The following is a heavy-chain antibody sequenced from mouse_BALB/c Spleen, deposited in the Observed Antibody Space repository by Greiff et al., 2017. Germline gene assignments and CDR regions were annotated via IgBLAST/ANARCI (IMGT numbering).Heavy chain of an antibody. V-gene: IGHV5-6-5*01. J-gene: IGHJ4*01. CDR3: ARERDGNYVGAMGY. D-gene: IGHD2-1*01. CDR1: GFTFSSYA. CDR2: ISSGGST. Sequence: EVKVVESGGGLVKPGGSLKLSCAASGFTFSSYAMSWVRQTPEKRLEWVASISSGGSTYYPDSVKGRFTISRDNARNILYLQMSSLRSEDTAMYYCARERDGNYVGAMGYWGQGTSVTVSS.